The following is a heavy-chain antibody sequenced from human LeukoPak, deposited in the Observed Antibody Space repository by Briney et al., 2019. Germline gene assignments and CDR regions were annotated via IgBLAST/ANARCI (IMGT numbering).Heavy chain of an antibody. CDR1: GFTFSSYS. CDR2: ISSSSSYI. V-gene: IGHV3-21*01. D-gene: IGHD2-15*01. CDR3: ARGGVVVVAATPDWFDP. Sequence: GGSLRLSCAASGFTFSSYSMNWVRQAPGKGLEWVSSISSSSSYIYYADSVKGRFTISRDNSKNTLYLQMNSLRAEDTAVYYCARGGVVVVAATPDWFDPWGQGTLVTVSS. J-gene: IGHJ5*02.